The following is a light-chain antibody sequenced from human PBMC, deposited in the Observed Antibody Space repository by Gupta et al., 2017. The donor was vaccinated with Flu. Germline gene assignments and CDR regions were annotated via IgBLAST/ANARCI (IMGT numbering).Light chain of an antibody. CDR3: MQDAPWPWA. CDR2: LVS. J-gene: IGKJ1*01. V-gene: IGKV2-30*01. Sequence: ISGRSSKCLVNTDGSTALHWFQQRPGQSPRRLIYLVSSRHSGVPDRFSGSGSGTEFTLKISRLEAEDVGIYFCMQDAPWPWAFGQGTKVEIK. CDR1: KCLVNTDGSTA.